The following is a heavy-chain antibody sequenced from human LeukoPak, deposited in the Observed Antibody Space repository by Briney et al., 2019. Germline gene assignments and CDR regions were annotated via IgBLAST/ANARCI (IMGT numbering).Heavy chain of an antibody. V-gene: IGHV3-30*02. D-gene: IGHD4-23*01. Sequence: GGSLRLSCAASGFTFSSYAMSWVRQAPGKGLEWVAYIRYDGNNENYADSVKGRFTISRDNSKDMLYLQMNSLRPEDTAVYYCAKGDDYGANTRLPKYNWFDPWGQGTQVTVSS. CDR1: GFTFSSYA. CDR3: AKGDDYGANTRLPKYNWFDP. CDR2: IRYDGNNE. J-gene: IGHJ5*02.